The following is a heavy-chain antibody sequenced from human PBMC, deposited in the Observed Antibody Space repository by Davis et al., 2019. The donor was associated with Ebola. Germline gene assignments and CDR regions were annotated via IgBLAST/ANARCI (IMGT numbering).Heavy chain of an antibody. V-gene: IGHV3-66*01. D-gene: IGHD5-18*01. J-gene: IGHJ6*02. Sequence: GESLKISCAASGFSVATNYMSWVRQAPGKGLEWVSVIYSSETTYYSDSVKGRFTISRDNAKNSLYLQMNSLRAEDTAVYYCAATYVSGLLQVFGGMDVWGQGTTVTVSS. CDR1: GFSVATNY. CDR3: AATYVSGLLQVFGGMDV. CDR2: IYSSETT.